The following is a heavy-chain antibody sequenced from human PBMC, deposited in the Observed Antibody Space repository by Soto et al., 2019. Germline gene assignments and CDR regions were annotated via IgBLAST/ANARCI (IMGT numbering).Heavy chain of an antibody. D-gene: IGHD1-26*01. Sequence: DVQLVESGGGLVQPGGSLRLSCAASGFTFTGNWMHWVRQGPGKGLVWVARINRDGTATTYADSVTGRFTISRDNSKNTLYLQMNSLGAEDTAEYYCATVGTGSYNWFDPWGQGTMVTVSS. CDR1: GFTFTGNW. J-gene: IGHJ5*02. CDR3: ATVGTGSYNWFDP. CDR2: INRDGTAT. V-gene: IGHV3-74*01.